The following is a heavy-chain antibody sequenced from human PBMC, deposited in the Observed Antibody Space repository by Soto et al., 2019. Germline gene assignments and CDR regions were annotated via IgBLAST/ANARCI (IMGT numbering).Heavy chain of an antibody. CDR1: GYTFTSYD. CDR3: ARSGYTIFGVVIGSTPYYYMDV. V-gene: IGHV1-8*01. Sequence: QVQLVQSGAEVKKPGASVKVSCKASGYTFTSYDINWVRQATGQGLECMGWMNANSGNTGYAQTFQGRVTMTSNTSISTAYMELSSLRSEDTAVYYCARSGYTIFGVVIGSTPYYYMDVWGKGTTVTVSS. J-gene: IGHJ6*03. D-gene: IGHD3-3*01. CDR2: MNANSGNT.